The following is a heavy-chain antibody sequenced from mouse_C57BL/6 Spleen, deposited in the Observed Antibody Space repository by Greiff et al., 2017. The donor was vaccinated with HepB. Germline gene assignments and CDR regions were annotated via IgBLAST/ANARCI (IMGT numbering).Heavy chain of an antibody. Sequence: QVQLKQSGDELVRPGASVKLSCKASGYTFTDYYINWVKQRPGQGLEWIARIYPGSGNTYYNEKFKGKATLTAEKSSSTAYMQLSSLTSEDSAVYFCARTLSIYDGYFYAMDYWGQGTSVTVSS. CDR2: IYPGSGNT. V-gene: IGHV1-76*01. CDR1: GYTFTDYY. J-gene: IGHJ4*01. D-gene: IGHD2-3*01. CDR3: ARTLSIYDGYFYAMDY.